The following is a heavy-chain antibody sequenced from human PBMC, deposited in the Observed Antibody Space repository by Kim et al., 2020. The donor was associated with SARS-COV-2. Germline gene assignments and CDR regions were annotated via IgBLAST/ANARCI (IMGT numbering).Heavy chain of an antibody. D-gene: IGHD6-6*01. CDR3: AKDGPYTSSSRGYFDY. CDR2: ISGSSGNM. V-gene: IGHV3-23*01. Sequence: GGSLRLSCAASGFTFSSYAMSWVRQAPGKGLEWVSAISGSSGNMYYAGSVKGRFTISRDNSKNTLYLQMNSLRAGDTAVYYCAKDGPYTSSSRGYFDYWGQGTLVTVSS. CDR1: GFTFSSYA. J-gene: IGHJ4*02.